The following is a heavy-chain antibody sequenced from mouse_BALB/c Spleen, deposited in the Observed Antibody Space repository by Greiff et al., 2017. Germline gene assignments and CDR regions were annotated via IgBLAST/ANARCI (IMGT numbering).Heavy chain of an antibody. CDR3: VRPFHYYGYSWFAY. V-gene: IGHV10-1*02. D-gene: IGHD1-2*01. J-gene: IGHJ3*01. CDR1: GFTFNTYA. CDR2: IRSKSNNYAT. Sequence: EVQLVESGGGLVQPKGSLKLSCAASGFTFNTYAMNWVRQAPGTGLEWVARIRSKSNNYATYYADSVKDRFTISRDDSQSMLYLQMNNLKTEDTAMYYCVRPFHYYGYSWFAYWGQGTLVTVSA.